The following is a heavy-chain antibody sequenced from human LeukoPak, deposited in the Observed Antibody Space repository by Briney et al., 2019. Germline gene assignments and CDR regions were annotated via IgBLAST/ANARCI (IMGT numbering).Heavy chain of an antibody. CDR3: ARAHVGYCSSTSCYLFDY. Sequence: PSQTLSLTCAISGDSVSSNSAAWNWIRQSPSRGLEWLGRTYYRSKWYNDYAVSVKSRITINPDTSKNQFSLQLNSVTPEDTAVYYCARAHVGYCSSTSCYLFDYWGQGTLVTVSS. J-gene: IGHJ4*02. CDR1: GDSVSSNSAA. CDR2: TYYRSKWYN. V-gene: IGHV6-1*01. D-gene: IGHD2-2*01.